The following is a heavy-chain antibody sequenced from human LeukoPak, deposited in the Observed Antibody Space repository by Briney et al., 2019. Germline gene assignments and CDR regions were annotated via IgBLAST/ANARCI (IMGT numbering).Heavy chain of an antibody. Sequence: SETLSLTCAVYGGSFSGYYWSWIRQPPGKGLEWIGEINHSGSTNYNPSLKSRVTISVDTSKNQFSLKLSSVTAADTAVYYCARDSRYCSSTSCRYFDYWGQGTLVTVSS. CDR2: INHSGST. CDR3: ARDSRYCSSTSCRYFDY. J-gene: IGHJ4*02. V-gene: IGHV4-34*01. CDR1: GGSFSGYY. D-gene: IGHD2-2*01.